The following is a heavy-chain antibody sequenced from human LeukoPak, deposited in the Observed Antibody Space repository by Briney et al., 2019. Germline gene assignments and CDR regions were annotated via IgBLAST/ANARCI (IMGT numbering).Heavy chain of an antibody. J-gene: IGHJ4*01. CDR1: GFTFSSYW. V-gene: IGHV3-74*01. D-gene: IGHD3-3*01. Sequence: GGSLRLSCAASGFTFSSYWMYWVRQAPGKGLVWVSRINSDESSTSYADSVKGRFTISRDNAKNTLYLQMNSLRAEDTAVYYCARDGAYSTIFYWGQGTLVAVSS. CDR3: ARDGAYSTIFY. CDR2: INSDESST.